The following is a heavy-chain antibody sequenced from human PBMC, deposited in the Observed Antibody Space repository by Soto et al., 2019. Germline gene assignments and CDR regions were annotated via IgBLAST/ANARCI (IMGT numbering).Heavy chain of an antibody. CDR1: GYTFTSYA. V-gene: IGHV1-3*01. CDR3: ARNLMDYDILTGYYRAYYFDY. D-gene: IGHD3-9*01. J-gene: IGHJ4*02. CDR2: INAVNGNT. Sequence: ASVKVSCKASGYTFTSYAMHWVRQAPGQRLEWMGWINAVNGNTKYSQKFQRRVTITRDTSASTAYMELSSLRSEDTAVYYCARNLMDYDILTGYYRAYYFDYWGQGTLVTVSS.